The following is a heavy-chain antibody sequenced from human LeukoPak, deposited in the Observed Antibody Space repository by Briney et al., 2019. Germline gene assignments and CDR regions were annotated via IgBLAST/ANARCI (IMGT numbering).Heavy chain of an antibody. CDR2: IVSSSANI. D-gene: IGHD2-21*01. V-gene: IGHV3-21*01. CDR1: GFTFTNYG. CDR3: ARGLCGGDCYDY. Sequence: PGGSLRLSCAASGFTFTNYGMNWVRQAPGKGQEWVSSIVSSSANIYYADSVKGRFTISRDNAKNSVYLQMNSLRVEDTAVYYCARGLCGGDCYDYWGQGNLVTVSS. J-gene: IGHJ4*02.